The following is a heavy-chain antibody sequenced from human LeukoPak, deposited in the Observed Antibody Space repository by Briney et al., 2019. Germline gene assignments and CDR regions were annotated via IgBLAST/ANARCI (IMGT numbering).Heavy chain of an antibody. D-gene: IGHD4-17*01. J-gene: IGHJ5*02. CDR2: INPNSGGT. Sequence: GCSVKVSCKASGYTFTGYYMHWVRQAPGQGLEWMGWINPNSGGTNYTQKFQGRVTMTRDTSISTAYMELSRLRSDDTAVYYCARGASGVYTVTTSWFDPWGQGTLVTVSS. CDR3: ARGASGVYTVTTSWFDP. CDR1: GYTFTGYY. V-gene: IGHV1-2*02.